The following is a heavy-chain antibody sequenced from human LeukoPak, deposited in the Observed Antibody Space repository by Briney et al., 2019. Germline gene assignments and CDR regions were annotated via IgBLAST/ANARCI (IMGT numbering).Heavy chain of an antibody. CDR1: GFTFRSYW. V-gene: IGHV3-7*01. CDR2: IKQDGSEK. D-gene: IGHD3-3*01. Sequence: PGGSLRLSCVASGFTFRSYWMSWVRQAPGKGLEWVANIKQDGSEKYYVDSVKGRFTISRDNAENSLYLQMNSLRAEDTAVYYCAREGYDFWSGSLWGQGTLVTVSS. CDR3: AREGYDFWSGSL. J-gene: IGHJ4*02.